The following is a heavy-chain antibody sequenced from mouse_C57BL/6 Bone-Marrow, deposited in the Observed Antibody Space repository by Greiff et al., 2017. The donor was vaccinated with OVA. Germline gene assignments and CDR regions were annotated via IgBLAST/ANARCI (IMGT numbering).Heavy chain of an antibody. D-gene: IGHD3-2*02. V-gene: IGHV1-69*01. CDR1: GYTFTSYW. CDR3: AIDSSGFWFAY. J-gene: IGHJ3*01. Sequence: QVQLQQPGAELVMPGASVKLSCKASGYTFTSYWMHWVKQRPGQGLEWIGEIDPSDSYPNSNQQLKGKSTLTVDKSSSTAYMQFSSLTSEDSAVYYCAIDSSGFWFAYWGQGTLVTVSA. CDR2: IDPSDSYP.